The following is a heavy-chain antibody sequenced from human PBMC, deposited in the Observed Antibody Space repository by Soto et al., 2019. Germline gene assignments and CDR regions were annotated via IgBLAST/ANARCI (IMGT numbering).Heavy chain of an antibody. CDR1: GVSIISYY. D-gene: IGHD1-1*01. Sequence: PSETLSLTCTVSGVSIISYYWSWIRQPPGKGLEWIGYIYYSGSTNYNPPLKSRVTISVDTSKNQFSLKLSSVTAADTAVYYCARRYGYSFDYWGQGTLVTVSS. V-gene: IGHV4-59*08. J-gene: IGHJ4*02. CDR3: ARRYGYSFDY. CDR2: IYYSGST.